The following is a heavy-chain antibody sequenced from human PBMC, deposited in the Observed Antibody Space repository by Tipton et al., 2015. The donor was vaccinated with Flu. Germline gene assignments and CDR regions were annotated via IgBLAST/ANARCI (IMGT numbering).Heavy chain of an antibody. CDR3: ARWTSALEAFAI. V-gene: IGHV4-39*01. J-gene: IGHJ3*02. CDR1: GGSLSTSTDY. CDR2: IYDSGTT. D-gene: IGHD3-3*01. Sequence: TLSLTCTVSGGSLSTSTDYGGWIRQSPGKGLEYIASIYDSGTTYYNPSLKSRVTISIDTSRNQFSLRLSSVTAADTAVYYCARWTSALEAFAIWGRGSMVTFSS.